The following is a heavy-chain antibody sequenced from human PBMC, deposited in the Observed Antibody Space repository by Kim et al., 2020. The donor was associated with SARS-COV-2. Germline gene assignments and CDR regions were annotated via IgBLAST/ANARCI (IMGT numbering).Heavy chain of an antibody. CDR1: GFTFSDYY. CDR3: AMAKWGIAVPHNWMDI. D-gene: IGHD1-1*01. Sequence: GGSLRLSCAASGFTFSDYYMSWIRQAPGKGLEWVSSISSSGTSIYYADSVKGRFTISRDNAKNSLYLQMNSLRAEDSAVYYCAMAKWGIAVPHNWMDIWGQGTTVTVSS. CDR2: ISSSGTSI. J-gene: IGHJ6*02. V-gene: IGHV3-11*04.